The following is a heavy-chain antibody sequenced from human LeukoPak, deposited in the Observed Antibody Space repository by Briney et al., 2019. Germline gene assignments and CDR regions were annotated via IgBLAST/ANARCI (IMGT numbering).Heavy chain of an antibody. D-gene: IGHD6-13*01. CDR2: IYYSGST. J-gene: IGHJ6*04. Sequence: PSETLSLTCTVPGGSISNYYWSWIRQPPGKGLEWIGYIYYSGSTNYNPSLKSRVTISVATSKNQFSLKLSSVTAADTAVYYCAREASSSWYGYYGMDVWGKGTTVTVSS. CDR3: AREASSSWYGYYGMDV. V-gene: IGHV4-59*01. CDR1: GGSISNYY.